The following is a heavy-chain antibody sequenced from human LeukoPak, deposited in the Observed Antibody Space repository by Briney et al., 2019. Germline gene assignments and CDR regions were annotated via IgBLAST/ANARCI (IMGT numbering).Heavy chain of an antibody. CDR3: ARDLGWRSYSSFDY. CDR2: ISYDGSNK. D-gene: IGHD2-15*01. V-gene: IGHV3-30-3*01. Sequence: GRSLRLSCAASGFTFSSYAMHWVRQAPGKGLEWVAVISYDGSNKYYADSVKGRFTISRDNSKNTLYLQMNSLRAEDTAVYYCARDLGWRSYSSFDYWGQGTLVTVSS. CDR1: GFTFSSYA. J-gene: IGHJ4*02.